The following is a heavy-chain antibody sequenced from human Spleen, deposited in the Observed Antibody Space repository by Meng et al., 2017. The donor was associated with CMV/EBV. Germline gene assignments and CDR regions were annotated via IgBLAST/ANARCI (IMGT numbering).Heavy chain of an antibody. D-gene: IGHD3-3*01. V-gene: IGHV1-8*01. CDR1: GYTFTSYD. J-gene: IGHJ6*02. CDR2: MNPNSGNT. CDR3: ATLSRLLRFLEWLPQKKGGYYGMDV. Sequence: ASVKVSCKASGYTFTSYDINWVRQATGQGLEWMGWMNPNSGNTGYAQKFQGRVTMTRNTSISTAYMELRSLRSDDTAVYYCATLSRLLRFLEWLPQKKGGYYGMDVWGQGTTVTVSS.